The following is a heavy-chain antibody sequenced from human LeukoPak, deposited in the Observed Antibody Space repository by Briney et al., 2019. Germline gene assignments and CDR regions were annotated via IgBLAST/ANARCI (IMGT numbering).Heavy chain of an antibody. V-gene: IGHV1-69*05. Sequence: SVKVSCKASGGTFSSYAISWVRQAPGQGLEWMGGIIPIFGTANYAQKFQGRVTITTDESMSTAYMELSSLRSEDTAVYYCASSRRGYYYYYMDVWGKGTTVTVSS. D-gene: IGHD3-16*01. CDR1: GGTFSSYA. CDR3: ASSRRGYYYYYMDV. J-gene: IGHJ6*03. CDR2: IIPIFGTA.